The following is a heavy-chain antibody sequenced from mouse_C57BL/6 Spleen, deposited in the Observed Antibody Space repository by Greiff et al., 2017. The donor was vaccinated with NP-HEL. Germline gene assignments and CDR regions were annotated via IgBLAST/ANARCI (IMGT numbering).Heavy chain of an antibody. J-gene: IGHJ2*01. CDR2: ISDGGSYT. CDR1: GFTFSSYA. D-gene: IGHD4-1*01. V-gene: IGHV5-4*01. CDR3: ARVSGTGKDYFDY. Sequence: EVQVVESGGGLVKPGGSLKLSCAASGFTFSSYAMSWVRQTPEKRLEWVATISDGGSYTYYPDNVKGRFTISRDNAKNNLYLQMSHLKSEDIAMYYCARVSGTGKDYFDYWGQGTTLTVSS.